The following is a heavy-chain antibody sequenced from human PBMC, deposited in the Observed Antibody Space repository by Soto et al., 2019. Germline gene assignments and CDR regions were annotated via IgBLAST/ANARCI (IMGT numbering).Heavy chain of an antibody. CDR2: IYYSGST. J-gene: IGHJ5*02. D-gene: IGHD3-10*01. V-gene: IGHV4-59*08. Sequence: SETLSLTCTVSGGSISSYYWSWIRQPPGKGLEWIGYIYYSGSTNYNPSLKSRVTISVDTSKNQFSLKLSSVTAADTAVYYCAGLLWFGELLGRYNWFAPWAQGTLVTVS. CDR1: GGSISSYY. CDR3: AGLLWFGELLGRYNWFAP.